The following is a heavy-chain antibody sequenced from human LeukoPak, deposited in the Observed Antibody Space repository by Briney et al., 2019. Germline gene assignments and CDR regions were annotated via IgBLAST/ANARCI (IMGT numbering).Heavy chain of an antibody. CDR2: ISDRGYNT. D-gene: IGHD2-2*01. V-gene: IGHV3-23*01. CDR3: ARRSISRWYFDY. J-gene: IGHJ4*02. CDR1: GFNFDNYA. Sequence: GGSLRLSCAASGFNFDNYAMSWVRQAPGKGLEWVSGISDRGYNTYYPESVKGRFSISRDNSKNTVDLQMNSLRAEDTAMYLCARRSISRWYFDYWGQGTLVTVSS.